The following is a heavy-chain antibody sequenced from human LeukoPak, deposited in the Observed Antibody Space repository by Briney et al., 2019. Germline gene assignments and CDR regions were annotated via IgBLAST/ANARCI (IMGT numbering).Heavy chain of an antibody. V-gene: IGHV1-18*01. CDR1: NYTFSNYG. CDR2: IGAYSGNS. D-gene: IGHD2/OR15-2a*01. CDR3: ARDSSAFYGSEYFQH. Sequence: ASVKVSCKTSNYTFSNYGITWVRQAPGQGLEWMGWIGAYSGNSEFAQKFQGRVTMTTDASSDTAYMELTNLTPDDTAVYFCARDSSAFYGSEYFQHWGQGTLVTVSS. J-gene: IGHJ1*01.